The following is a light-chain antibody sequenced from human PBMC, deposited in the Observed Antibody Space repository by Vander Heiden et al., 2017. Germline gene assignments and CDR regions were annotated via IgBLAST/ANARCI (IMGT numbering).Light chain of an antibody. Sequence: EIVMTQSPATLSVSPGERATLSCRASQSVSSILAWYQQKPGQAPRLLIYGASTRATGIPARFSGSGSGTEFTLTISSLQSEDFAVYYCQQYNNWPPWTFGQGTKVGIK. J-gene: IGKJ1*01. CDR3: QQYNNWPPWT. V-gene: IGKV3-15*01. CDR2: GAS. CDR1: QSVSSI.